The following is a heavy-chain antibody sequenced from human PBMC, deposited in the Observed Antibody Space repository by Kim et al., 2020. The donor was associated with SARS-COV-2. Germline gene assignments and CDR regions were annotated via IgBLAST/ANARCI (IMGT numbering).Heavy chain of an antibody. V-gene: IGHV3-33*01. Sequence: GGSLRLSCSASGFTFSSYGMHWVRQAPGKGLEWVAVIWYDGSNKYYADSVKGRFTISRDNSKNTLYLQMNSLRAEDTAVYYCAGGHHVDTAMVINQYRDGSYYYGMDVWGQGTTVTVSS. J-gene: IGHJ6*02. CDR2: IWYDGSNK. D-gene: IGHD5-18*01. CDR3: AGGHHVDTAMVINQYRDGSYYYGMDV. CDR1: GFTFSSYG.